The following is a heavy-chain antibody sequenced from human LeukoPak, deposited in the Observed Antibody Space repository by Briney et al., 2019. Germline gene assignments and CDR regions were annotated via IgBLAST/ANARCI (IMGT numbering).Heavy chain of an antibody. CDR3: ARDKLGLGELSLYDQ. J-gene: IGHJ5*02. CDR2: MNPNSGGT. D-gene: IGHD3-16*02. CDR1: GYTFTSYY. V-gene: IGHV1-2*02. Sequence: ASVKVSCKASGYTFTSYYMHWVRQAPGQGLEWMGWMNPNSGGTEYAQKFQGRVTMTRDTSISTAYMELSRLRSDDTAMYYCARDKLGLGELSLYDQWGQGTLVTVFS.